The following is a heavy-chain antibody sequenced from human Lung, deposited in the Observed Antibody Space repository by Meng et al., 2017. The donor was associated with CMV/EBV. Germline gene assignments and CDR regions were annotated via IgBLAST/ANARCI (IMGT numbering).Heavy chain of an antibody. CDR3: ARCLSDYHIFTVRVNYYGMDV. Sequence: GESLKISCAASGLTFSSYGMYWVRQAPGKGPEWVAVISYDGSKKDYADSVKGRFTISRDNSQNTLFLQMESLRAEDTAVYYCARCLSDYHIFTVRVNYYGMDVWGQGTTVTVSS. CDR1: GLTFSSYG. V-gene: IGHV3-30*03. D-gene: IGHD3-9*01. J-gene: IGHJ6*02. CDR2: ISYDGSKK.